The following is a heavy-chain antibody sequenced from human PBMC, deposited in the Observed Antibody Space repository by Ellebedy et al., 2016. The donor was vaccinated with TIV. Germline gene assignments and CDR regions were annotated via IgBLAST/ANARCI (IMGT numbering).Heavy chain of an antibody. D-gene: IGHD1-20*01. CDR1: GFTFSSYS. CDR2: ISHTSGSTI. V-gene: IGHV3-48*02. J-gene: IGHJ3*02. Sequence: GGSLRLXCAASGFTFSSYSLDWVRQAPGKRLEWISYISHTSGSTIYYADSVRGRFTIPKNTAKNTLYLQMRSLRDEDTAVYYCVRGAFDNSFDIWGQGTLVTVSS. CDR3: VRGAFDNSFDI.